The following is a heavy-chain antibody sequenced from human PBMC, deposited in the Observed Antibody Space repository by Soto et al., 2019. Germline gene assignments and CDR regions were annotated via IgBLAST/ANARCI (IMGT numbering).Heavy chain of an antibody. V-gene: IGHV3-23*01. CDR2: IGGTDGDSDGVP. CDR3: VKRGRNWGAFDF. Sequence: VQLLESGGDLVQPGGSLRLSCVASGFNLNNYAMSWVRQAPGKGLEWVSTIGGTDGDSDGVPWYEDSVKGRFTISRDSSANTLFLHMDNLRAEDSALYYCVKRGRNWGAFDFWGQGTTVVVSS. CDR1: GFNLNNYA. J-gene: IGHJ3*01. D-gene: IGHD7-27*01.